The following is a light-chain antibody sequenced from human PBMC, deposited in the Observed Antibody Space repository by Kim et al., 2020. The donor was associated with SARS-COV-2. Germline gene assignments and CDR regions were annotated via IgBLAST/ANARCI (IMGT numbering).Light chain of an antibody. J-gene: IGKJ4*01. CDR2: AAS. V-gene: IGKV1-17*01. CDR1: QGIRDD. Sequence: ASVGDRVTITCRASQGIRDDLGWYQQKPGKAPKVLIYAASTVQSGVPSRFSGSGSGTDYTLTISSLQPEDFATYYCQQHKSYPLTFGGGTRLDIK. CDR3: QQHKSYPLT.